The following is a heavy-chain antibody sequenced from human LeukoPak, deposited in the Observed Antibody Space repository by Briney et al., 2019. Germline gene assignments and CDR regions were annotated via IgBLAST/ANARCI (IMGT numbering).Heavy chain of an antibody. CDR3: ARVSGSYSDVAFDT. CDR2: ISAYNGNT. V-gene: IGHV1-18*01. J-gene: IGHJ3*02. D-gene: IGHD1-26*01. Sequence: ASVKVSCKASGYTFTSYGISWVRQAPGQGLEWMGWISAYNGNTNYAQKLQGRVTMTTDTSTSTAYMELRSLRSDDTAVYYCARVSGSYSDVAFDTWGQGTMVTVSS. CDR1: GYTFTSYG.